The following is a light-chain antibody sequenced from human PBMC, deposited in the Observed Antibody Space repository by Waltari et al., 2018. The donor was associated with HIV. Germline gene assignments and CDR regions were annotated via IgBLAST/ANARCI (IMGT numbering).Light chain of an antibody. V-gene: IGKV1-39*01. Sequence: DIQMTQSPSSLSASVGDRVTIACRASQSISNYLNWYQQKQGKAPNLLIYGASSLQSGVPSRFSGSGSGTDFTLTISSLQPEDFVTYYCQQSYTPPRTFGQGTKVEIK. CDR1: QSISNY. CDR3: QQSYTPPRT. J-gene: IGKJ2*02. CDR2: GAS.